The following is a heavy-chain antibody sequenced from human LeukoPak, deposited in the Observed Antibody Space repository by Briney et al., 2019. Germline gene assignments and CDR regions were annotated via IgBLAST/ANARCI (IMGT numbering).Heavy chain of an antibody. CDR2: ISCSSSYT. V-gene: IGHV3-11*03. CDR3: FQAEDGIRDFDWYNWFDP. J-gene: IGHJ5*02. CDR1: GFTFSDYY. D-gene: IGHD3-9*01. Sequence: PGGSVRLSCAASGFTFSDYYMSWIHQAPGKGLDWVPYISCSSSYTNYADSLKVRFTISRDNAKNSLYMQMNSLRAEDTAVYYFFQAEDGIRDFDWYNWFDPWGQGTLVTVSS.